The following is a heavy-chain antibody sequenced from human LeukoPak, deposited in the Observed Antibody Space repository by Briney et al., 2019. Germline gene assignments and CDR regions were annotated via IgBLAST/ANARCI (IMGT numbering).Heavy chain of an antibody. CDR1: GFTFSSYA. CDR3: ATEYLYYDFWSGYYDC. CDR2: ISGSGGST. Sequence: GGSLRLSCAASGFTFSSYAMSWVRQAPGKGLEWVSAISGSGGSTYYADSVKGRFTISRDNSKNTLYLQMNSLRAEDTAVYYCATEYLYYDFWSGYYDCWGKGTTVTVSS. D-gene: IGHD3-3*01. J-gene: IGHJ6*04. V-gene: IGHV3-23*01.